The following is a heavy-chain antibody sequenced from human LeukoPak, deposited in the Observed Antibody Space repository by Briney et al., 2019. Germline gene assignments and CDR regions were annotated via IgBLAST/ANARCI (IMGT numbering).Heavy chain of an antibody. J-gene: IGHJ4*02. D-gene: IGHD3-10*01. Sequence: GGSLRLSCAASGFTFSNYAMTWVRQAPGKGLEWVSAISGSGGSTYYADSVKGRFTISRDNSKNTLYLQMSSLRAEDTAVYYCARQAGGSGSYYYYWGQGTLVTVSS. CDR3: ARQAGGSGSYYYY. CDR2: ISGSGGST. V-gene: IGHV3-23*01. CDR1: GFTFSNYA.